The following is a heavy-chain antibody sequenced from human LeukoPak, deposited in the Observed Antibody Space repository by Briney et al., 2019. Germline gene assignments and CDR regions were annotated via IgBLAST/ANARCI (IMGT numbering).Heavy chain of an antibody. J-gene: IGHJ4*02. CDR1: GYNFTSYW. V-gene: IGHV5-51*01. D-gene: IGHD5-18*01. CDR3: ARQRYIYGYDY. CDR2: IFPGESDT. Sequence: GESLKISCKGSGYNFTSYWIGWVRQMPGKGLEWMGIIFPGESDTRYSPSFQGQVTISADKSISTAYLQWRRLKASDTSMYYCARQRYIYGYDYWGQGTLVTVSS.